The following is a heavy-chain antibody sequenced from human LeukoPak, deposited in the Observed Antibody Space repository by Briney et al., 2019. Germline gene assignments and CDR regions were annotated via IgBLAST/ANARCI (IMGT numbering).Heavy chain of an antibody. D-gene: IGHD5-24*01. V-gene: IGHV3-33*01. CDR2: IWYDGSNI. CDR3: AREPTTLNGYSVSRRHHYFDN. CDR1: GFTFSSYD. J-gene: IGHJ4*02. Sequence: GGSLRLSCAASGFTFSSYDMHWVRQAPGKGLEWVSVIWYDGSNINYGDSVKGRFAISRDNSRNTLYLQMNSLRAEDTALYYCAREPTTLNGYSVSRRHHYFDNWGQGALVIVSS.